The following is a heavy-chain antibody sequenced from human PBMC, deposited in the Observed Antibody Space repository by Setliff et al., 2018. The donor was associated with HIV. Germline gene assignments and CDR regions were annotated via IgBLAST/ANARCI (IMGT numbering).Heavy chain of an antibody. D-gene: IGHD3-10*01. CDR3: ARGFYSHRVKDAFDL. Sequence: SETLSLTCAVYGGSLSGYYWNWIRQSPGKGLEWIGKISHSGGTNYNPSLRSRLTMSMDTPKSQVSLKLNSVTAADMAMYYCARGFYSHRVKDAFDLWGPGTMVTVSS. CDR2: ISHSGGT. J-gene: IGHJ3*01. CDR1: GGSLSGYY. V-gene: IGHV4-34*01.